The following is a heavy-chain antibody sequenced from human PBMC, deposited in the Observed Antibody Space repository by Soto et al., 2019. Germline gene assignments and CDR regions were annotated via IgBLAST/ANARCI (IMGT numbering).Heavy chain of an antibody. V-gene: IGHV1-69*13. CDR2: IIPIFGTA. J-gene: IGHJ4*02. D-gene: IGHD5-18*01. CDR1: GGTFSSYA. CDR3: ARNLNTAMVTLDY. Sequence: GASVKVSCKASGGTFSSYAISWVRQAPGQGLEWMGGIIPIFGTANYAQKFQGRVTITADESTSTAYMELSSLRAEDTAVYYCARNLNTAMVTLDYWGQGTLVTVSS.